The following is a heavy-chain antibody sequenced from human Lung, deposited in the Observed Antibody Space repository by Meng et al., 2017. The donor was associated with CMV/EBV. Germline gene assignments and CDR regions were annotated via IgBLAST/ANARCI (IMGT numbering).Heavy chain of an antibody. D-gene: IGHD2-8*01. V-gene: IGHV3-21*06. J-gene: IGHJ6*02. CDR2: ITYSSSYK. CDR1: GFNFSDYS. Sequence: GEXXKISCAASGFNFSDYSMNWVRQAPGKGLEWVSSITYSSSYKKYADSVKGRFTISRDNAKNSLFLQMSSLRAEDTAVYYCARRWGASVGVYYYYGMDVWGQGXTVTVS. CDR3: ARRWGASVGVYYYYGMDV.